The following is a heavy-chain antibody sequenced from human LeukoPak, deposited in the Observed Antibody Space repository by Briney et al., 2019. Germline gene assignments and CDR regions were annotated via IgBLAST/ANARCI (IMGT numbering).Heavy chain of an antibody. V-gene: IGHV4-30-2*01. CDR3: ASSFGVVIPLVY. CDR1: GGSISSGGYY. J-gene: IGHJ4*02. D-gene: IGHD3-3*01. Sequence: PSQTLSLTCTVSGGSISSGGYYWRWIRQPPGKGLEWIGYIYHSGSTYYNPSLKSRVTISVDRSKNQFSLKLSSVTAADTAVYYCASSFGVVIPLVYWGQGTLVTVSS. CDR2: IYHSGST.